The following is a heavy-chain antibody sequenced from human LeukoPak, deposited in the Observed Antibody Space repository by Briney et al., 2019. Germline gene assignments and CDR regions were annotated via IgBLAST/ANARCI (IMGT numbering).Heavy chain of an antibody. CDR2: IYFRGTT. J-gene: IGHJ4*02. CDR1: GGSISSSSYY. V-gene: IGHV4-61*01. CDR3: ARDRFYDNSGFRRLDF. Sequence: PSETLSLTCTVSGGSISSSSYYWSWIRQPPGKGLEWIGYIYFRGTTNYSPSFQSRVSISVDTSKNQFSLRLTSVTAADTAVHYCARDRFYDNSGFRRLDFWGQGLLVTVSS. D-gene: IGHD3-22*01.